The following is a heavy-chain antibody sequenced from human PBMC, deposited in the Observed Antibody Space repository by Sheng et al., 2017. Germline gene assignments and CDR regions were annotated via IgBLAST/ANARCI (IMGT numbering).Heavy chain of an antibody. D-gene: IGHD1-1*01. CDR3: AKDSSPGMATTYFDY. J-gene: IGHJ4*01. V-gene: IGHV3-30*18. CDR1: GFTFSSYG. Sequence: QVQLVESGGGVVQPGRSLRLSCAASGFTFSSYGMHWVRQAPGKGLEWVAVISYDGSNKYYADSVKGRFTISRDNSKNTLYLQMNSLRAEDTAVYYCAKDSSPGMATTYFDYWG. CDR2: ISYDGSNK.